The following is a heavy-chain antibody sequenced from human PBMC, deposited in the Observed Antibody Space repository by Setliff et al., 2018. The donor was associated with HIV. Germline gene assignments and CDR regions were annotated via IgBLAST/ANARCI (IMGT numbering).Heavy chain of an antibody. D-gene: IGHD2-2*01. CDR1: GASISSGT. CDR2: IHHSSIT. J-gene: IGHJ5*02. Sequence: TSETLSLTCNVSGASISSGTWSWVRQPPGKGLQWIGFIHHSSITNSNPSLSSRVTVSLDTSKNQFSLKLNSVTAADTAVYYCVRGGTSSNWFDTWGQGTLVTVSS. V-gene: IGHV4-59*01. CDR3: VRGGTSSNWFDT.